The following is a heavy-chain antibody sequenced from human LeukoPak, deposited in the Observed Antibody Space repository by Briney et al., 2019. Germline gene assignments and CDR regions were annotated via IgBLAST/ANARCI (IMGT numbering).Heavy chain of an antibody. D-gene: IGHD3-9*01. Sequence: SQTLSLTCTVSGGSISSGGYYWSWIRPHPGKGLEWIGYIYYSGSTYYNPSLKSRVTISVDTSKNQFSLKLSSVTAADTAVYYCARRTPYDILTGYPPYFDYWGQGTLVTVSS. J-gene: IGHJ4*02. CDR1: GGSISSGGYY. CDR2: IYYSGST. V-gene: IGHV4-31*03. CDR3: ARRTPYDILTGYPPYFDY.